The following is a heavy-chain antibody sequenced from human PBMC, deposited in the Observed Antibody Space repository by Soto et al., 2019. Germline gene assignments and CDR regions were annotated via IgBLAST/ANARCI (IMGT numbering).Heavy chain of an antibody. D-gene: IGHD5-12*01. Sequence: QVQLVESGGGVVQPGRSLRLSCAASGFTFSSYCMHWVRQAPGKGLEWVAVISYDGSNKYYADSVKGRFTISRDNSKNTLYLQMNSLRAEDTAVYYCAKDLEYSGYYYHYFDYWGQGTLVTVSS. CDR1: GFTFSSYC. CDR2: ISYDGSNK. J-gene: IGHJ4*02. V-gene: IGHV3-30*18. CDR3: AKDLEYSGYYYHYFDY.